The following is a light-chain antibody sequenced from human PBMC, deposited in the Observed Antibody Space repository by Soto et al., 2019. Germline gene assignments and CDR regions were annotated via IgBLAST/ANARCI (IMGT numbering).Light chain of an antibody. V-gene: IGKV1-33*01. CDR3: QQYYSTPLT. J-gene: IGKJ1*01. Sequence: DIQMTQSPSSLSSSLGDRVTISFQASQDISNYLNWYQQKPGKAPKLLIYDASNLETGVPSRFSGSGSGTDFTFTISSLQAEDVAVYYCQQYYSTPLTFGQGTKV. CDR1: QDISNY. CDR2: DAS.